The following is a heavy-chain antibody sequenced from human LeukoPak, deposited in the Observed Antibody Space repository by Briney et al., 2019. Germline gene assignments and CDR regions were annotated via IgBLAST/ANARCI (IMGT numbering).Heavy chain of an antibody. CDR3: AKEGFDGDYYFDY. CDR2: ISYDGSNK. CDR1: GFTFSSYG. J-gene: IGHJ4*01. Sequence: PGRSLTLSCAASGFTFSSYGMHWVRQAPGKGLEWVAVISYDGSNKYYADSVKGRFTISRDNSKNTLYLQMNSLRAEDTAVYYCAKEGFDGDYYFDYWGQGTLVTVSS. V-gene: IGHV3-30*18. D-gene: IGHD4-17*01.